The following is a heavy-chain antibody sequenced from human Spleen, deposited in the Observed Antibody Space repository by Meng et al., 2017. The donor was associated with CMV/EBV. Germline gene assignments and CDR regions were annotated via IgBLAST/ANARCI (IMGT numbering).Heavy chain of an antibody. J-gene: IGHJ4*02. Sequence: SETLSLTCTVSGYSISSGYYWGWIRQPPGKGLEWIGSIYHSGSTYYNPSLKSRVTISVDTSKNQFSLKLKSVTAADTAMYYCARHGASGTRFDYWGQGTLVTVSS. CDR2: IYHSGST. D-gene: IGHD6-13*01. CDR1: GYSISSGYY. CDR3: ARHGASGTRFDY. V-gene: IGHV4-38-2*02.